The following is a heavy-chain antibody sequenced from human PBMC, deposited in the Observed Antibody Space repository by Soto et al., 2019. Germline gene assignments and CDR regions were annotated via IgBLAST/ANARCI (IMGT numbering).Heavy chain of an antibody. CDR2: VSSTGSS. D-gene: IGHD6-13*01. CDR3: ARGVPAAGTDWFDP. V-gene: IGHV4-4*07. Sequence: PSETLSLTCTVSGGSISNYYWSWIRRSVENRLEWIGRVSSTGSSYYNPSLKIGVTISVDTSKNQVSLNLTPVTAADTAVYYCARGVPAAGTDWFDPWGQGTLVTVS. CDR1: GGSISNYY. J-gene: IGHJ5*02.